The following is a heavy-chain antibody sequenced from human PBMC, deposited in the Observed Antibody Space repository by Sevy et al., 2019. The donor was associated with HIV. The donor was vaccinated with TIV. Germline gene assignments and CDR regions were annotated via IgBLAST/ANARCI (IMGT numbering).Heavy chain of an antibody. D-gene: IGHD4-17*01. CDR2: ISNSGSTI. Sequence: GGSLRLSCTASGFTFSSYEMNWVRQAPGKGLEWVSYISNSGSTIHYSDSVKGRFTISRDNAKNSLYLQMNSLRAEDRAVDYCASDLPPSATTVPPFDYWGQGTLVTVSS. J-gene: IGHJ4*02. CDR1: GFTFSSYE. CDR3: ASDLPPSATTVPPFDY. V-gene: IGHV3-48*03.